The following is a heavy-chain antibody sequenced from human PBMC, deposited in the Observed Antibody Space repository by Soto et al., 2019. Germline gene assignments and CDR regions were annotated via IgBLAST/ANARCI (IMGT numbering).Heavy chain of an antibody. CDR1: GYTFTSYG. D-gene: IGHD2-15*01. CDR2: ISAYNGNT. V-gene: IGHV1-18*01. J-gene: IGHJ4*02. Sequence: QVQLVQSGAEVKKPGASVKVSCKASGYTFTSYGISWVRQAPEQGLEWMGWISAYNGNTNYAQKLQGRVTMTTDTSTSTAYMELRSLRSDDTAVYYCARGSRAAWDELLGVEGDYWGQGTLVTVSS. CDR3: ARGSRAAWDELLGVEGDY.